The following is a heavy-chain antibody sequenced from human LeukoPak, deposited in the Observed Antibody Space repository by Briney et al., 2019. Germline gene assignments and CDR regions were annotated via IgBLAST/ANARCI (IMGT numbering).Heavy chain of an antibody. CDR2: IIPIFGTA. CDR3: ARVGYYDSSGYDYMDV. Sequence: SVNVSCKASGGTFSSYAISWVRQAPGQGLEWMGGIIPIFGTANFAQKFQGRVTITAVESTSTAYMELSSLRSEDTAVYYCARVGYYDSSGYDYMDVWGKGTTVTISS. V-gene: IGHV1-69*13. CDR1: GGTFSSYA. J-gene: IGHJ6*03. D-gene: IGHD3-22*01.